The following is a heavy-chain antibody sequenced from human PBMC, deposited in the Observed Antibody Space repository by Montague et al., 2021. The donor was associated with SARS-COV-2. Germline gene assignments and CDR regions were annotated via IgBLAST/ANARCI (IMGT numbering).Heavy chain of an antibody. CDR2: VYYTGHT. J-gene: IGHJ4*02. CDR1: GGSTKTMSYY. Sequence: SETLSLTCSVSGGSTKTMSYYWAWIRQSPGKGLEWIASVYYTGHTYYTPSLAARTAISLDTSTNHFSLTLSSVAADDTAIYYCATDRAGRYYFDNWGQGTPVIVSS. V-gene: IGHV4-39*07. D-gene: IGHD2-21*01. CDR3: ATDRAGRYYFDN.